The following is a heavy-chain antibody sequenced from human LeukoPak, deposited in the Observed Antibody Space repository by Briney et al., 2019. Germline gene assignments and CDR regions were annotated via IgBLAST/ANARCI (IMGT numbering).Heavy chain of an antibody. D-gene: IGHD3-16*01. V-gene: IGHV3-23*01. CDR2: ISGSGFET. CDR3: AKDRDVYSAFDS. CDR1: GFTFSSYT. J-gene: IGHJ4*02. Sequence: GGSLRLSCAASGFTFSSYTMGWVRQSPGKGLEWVSAISGSGFETFYADSVKGHFTISRDNSNDTLYLQMNSLGADDTAIYYCAKDRDVYSAFDSWGQGTLVTVSS.